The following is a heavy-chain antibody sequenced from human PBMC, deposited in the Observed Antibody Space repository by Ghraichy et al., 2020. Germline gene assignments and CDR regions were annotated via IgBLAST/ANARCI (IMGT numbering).Heavy chain of an antibody. J-gene: IGHJ5*02. D-gene: IGHD5-24*01. CDR3: ARGLRRDGYNYNWFDP. V-gene: IGHV4-34*01. Sequence: SQTLSLTCAVYGGSFSGYYWSWIRQPPGKGLEWIGEINHSGSTNYNPSLKSRVTISVDTSKNQFSLKLSPVTAADTAVYYCARGLRRDGYNYNWFDPWGQGTLVTVSS. CDR1: GGSFSGYY. CDR2: INHSGST.